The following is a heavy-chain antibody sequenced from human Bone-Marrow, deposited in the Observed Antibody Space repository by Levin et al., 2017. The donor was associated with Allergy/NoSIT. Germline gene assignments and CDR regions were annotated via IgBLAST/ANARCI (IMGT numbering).Heavy chain of an antibody. D-gene: IGHD5-24*01. CDR1: GFIFSRYP. Sequence: GESLKISCAASGFIFSRYPMSWVRQASGKGLQWVSAISGAGSSTYYADSVKGRFTISRDNSKNTLYLQMNSLRAEDTAVYYCAKDYQGYINYWGQGTLVTVSS. J-gene: IGHJ4*02. CDR3: AKDYQGYINY. CDR2: ISGAGSST. V-gene: IGHV3-23*01.